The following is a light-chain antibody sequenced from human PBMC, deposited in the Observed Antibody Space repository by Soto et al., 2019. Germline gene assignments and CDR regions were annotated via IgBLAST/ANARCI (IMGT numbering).Light chain of an antibody. CDR1: QSVSSTF. J-gene: IGKJ1*01. CDR2: GTS. CDR3: QHYHDSHPMWT. V-gene: IGKV3-20*01. Sequence: EIVLTQSPGTLSLSPGEGATLSCRASQSVSSTFLAWYQQKPGQAPRLLIYGTSSRATGIPDRFSGSGSGTDFTRTVSRLEPEDFAVYYCQHYHDSHPMWTFGQGTKVEIK.